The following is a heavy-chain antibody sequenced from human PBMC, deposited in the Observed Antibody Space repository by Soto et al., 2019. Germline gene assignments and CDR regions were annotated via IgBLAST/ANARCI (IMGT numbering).Heavy chain of an antibody. CDR1: GGSFSGYY. J-gene: IGHJ3*02. D-gene: IGHD3-22*01. CDR3: ARPNTVDYYDSSGYSGHDAFDI. CDR2: INHSGST. Sequence: SETLSLTCAVYGGSFSGYYWSWIRQPPGKGLEWIGEINHSGSTNYNPSLKSRVTISVDTSKNQFSLKLSSVTAADTAVYYCARPNTVDYYDSSGYSGHDAFDIWGQGTMVTASS. V-gene: IGHV4-34*01.